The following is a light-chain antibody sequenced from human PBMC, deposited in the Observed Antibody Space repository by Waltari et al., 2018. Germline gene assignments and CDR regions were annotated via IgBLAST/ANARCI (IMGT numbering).Light chain of an antibody. CDR1: EDNRND. Sequence: AIQMTQSPSSLSASVGNRVTITCRASEDNRNDLGWYQQKPGKAPRLLIFAASTLQSGVPSRFSGSGSGTDFTLTISSLQPEDFATYFCLQDYIFPLTFGGGTTVEI. CDR3: LQDYIFPLT. V-gene: IGKV1-6*01. J-gene: IGKJ4*01. CDR2: AAS.